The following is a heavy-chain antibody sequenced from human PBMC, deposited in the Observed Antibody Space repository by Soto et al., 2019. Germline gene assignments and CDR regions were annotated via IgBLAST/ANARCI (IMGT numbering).Heavy chain of an antibody. CDR2: IYYSGST. V-gene: IGHV4-61*01. D-gene: IGHD2-2*01. CDR3: ARNEQAQPPGV. J-gene: IGHJ3*01. CDR1: GGSVSSGSYY. Sequence: QVQLQESGPGLVKPSETLSLTCTVSGGSVSSGSYYWSWIRQPPGKGLEWIGYIYYSGSTNYNPSLKSRVTISVDTSKNQFSLKLSSVTAADTAVYYCARNEQAQPPGVWGQGTMVTVSS.